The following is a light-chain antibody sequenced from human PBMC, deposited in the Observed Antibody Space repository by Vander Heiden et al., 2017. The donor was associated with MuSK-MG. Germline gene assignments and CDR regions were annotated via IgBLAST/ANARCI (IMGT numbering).Light chain of an antibody. Sequence: QSVLTQPPSVSGAPGQRVTIPCTGSSSNIGTVYDVHWYQQLPGTAPKLLIYGNNNRPSGVPDRFSGSKSGTSASLAITGLQAEDEADYYCQSYDSSLSGHVVFGGGTKLTVL. CDR1: SSNIGTVYD. V-gene: IGLV1-40*01. CDR3: QSYDSSLSGHVV. CDR2: GNN. J-gene: IGLJ2*01.